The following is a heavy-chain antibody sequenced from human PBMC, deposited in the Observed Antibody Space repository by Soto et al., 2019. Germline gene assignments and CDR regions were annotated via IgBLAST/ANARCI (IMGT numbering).Heavy chain of an antibody. CDR1: GYTFTSYG. CDR2: ISTYNGNT. D-gene: IGHD1-26*01. V-gene: IGHV1-18*01. J-gene: IGHJ4*02. Sequence: HVQLVQSGTEVKKPGASVKVSCKVSGYTFTSYGMSWMRQAPGQGLEWMGWISTYNGNTNYAQNFQGRVSMTTDTSTSTAYMGLRSLTADDTAVYYCTSRSGTYPYYFDYWGQGNLVTVSS. CDR3: TSRSGTYPYYFDY.